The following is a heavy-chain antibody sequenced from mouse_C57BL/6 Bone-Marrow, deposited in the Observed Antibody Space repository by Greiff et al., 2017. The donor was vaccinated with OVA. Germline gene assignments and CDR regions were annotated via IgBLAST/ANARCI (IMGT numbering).Heavy chain of an antibody. D-gene: IGHD3-2*02. CDR1: GYTFTSYW. V-gene: IGHV1-64*01. CDR3: ASKGAAQATGYFDV. CDR2: IHPNSGST. Sequence: QVQLQQPGPELVKPGASVKLSCKASGYTFTSYWMHWVKQRPGQGLEWIGMIHPNSGSTNYNEKFKSKATLTVDKSSSTAYMQLSSLTSEDSAVYYCASKGAAQATGYFDVWGTGTTVTVSS. J-gene: IGHJ1*03.